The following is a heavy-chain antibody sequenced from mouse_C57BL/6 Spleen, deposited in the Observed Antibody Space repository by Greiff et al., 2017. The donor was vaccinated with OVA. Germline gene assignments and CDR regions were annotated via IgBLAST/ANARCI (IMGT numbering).Heavy chain of an antibody. CDR3: ARGGDYYYGSSYPAWFAY. J-gene: IGHJ3*01. CDR2: IYPRDGST. V-gene: IGHV1-85*01. D-gene: IGHD1-1*01. Sequence: QVQLQQSGPELVKPGASVKLSCKASGYTFTSYDINWVKQRPGQGLEWIGWIYPRDGSTKYNEKFKGKATLTVDTSSSTAYMELHSLTSEDSAVYFCARGGDYYYGSSYPAWFAYWGQGTLVTVSA. CDR1: GYTFTSYD.